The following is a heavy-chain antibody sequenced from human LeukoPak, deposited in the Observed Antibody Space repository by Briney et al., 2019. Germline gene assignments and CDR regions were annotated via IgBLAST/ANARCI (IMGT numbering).Heavy chain of an antibody. D-gene: IGHD3-22*01. J-gene: IGHJ4*02. CDR3: AKHADYYDSSGLTAYDY. CDR1: GFTFSSYE. Sequence: GGSLRLSCAASGFTFSSYEMNWVRQAPGKGLEWVSYISSSGSTIYYADSVKGRFTISRDNAKNSLYLQMNSLRAEDTAVYYCAKHADYYDSSGLTAYDYWGQGTLVTVSS. CDR2: ISSSGSTI. V-gene: IGHV3-48*03.